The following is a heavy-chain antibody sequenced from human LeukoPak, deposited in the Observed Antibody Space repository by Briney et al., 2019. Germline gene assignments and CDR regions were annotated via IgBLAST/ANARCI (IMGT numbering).Heavy chain of an antibody. D-gene: IGHD3-9*01. CDR3: ARGDILTGYYSGADYYGMDV. CDR2: IIPIFGTA. J-gene: IGHJ6*02. CDR1: GGTFSSYA. Sequence: SVKVSCKASGGTFSSYAISWVRQAPGQGLEWMGGIIPIFGTANYAQKFQGRVTITADESTSTAYMELSSLRSEDTAVYYCARGDILTGYYSGADYYGMDVWGQGTTVTVSS. V-gene: IGHV1-69*13.